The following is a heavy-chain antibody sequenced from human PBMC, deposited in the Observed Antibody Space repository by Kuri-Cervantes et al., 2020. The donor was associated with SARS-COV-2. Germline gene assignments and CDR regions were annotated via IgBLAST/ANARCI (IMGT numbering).Heavy chain of an antibody. CDR3: ATVDYDSYGYSWHFDS. D-gene: IGHD3-22*01. CDR2: FDPEYGEI. Sequence: ASVKVSCKVSGYTVTELSMHWVRQAPGKGLEWMGGFDPEYGEIIYAQKFQGRVTMTEDTSTVTEYMELSSLRSDDTAVYYCATVDYDSYGYSWHFDSWGHGTLVTVSS. CDR1: GYTVTELS. V-gene: IGHV1-24*01. J-gene: IGHJ4*01.